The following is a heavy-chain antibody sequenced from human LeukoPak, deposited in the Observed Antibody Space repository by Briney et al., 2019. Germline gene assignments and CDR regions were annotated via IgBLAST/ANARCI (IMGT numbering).Heavy chain of an antibody. Sequence: TGGSLRLSCSASGFSFSSYWMSWVRQAPGKGLEWVANIKEVESEKDYVDSVKGRFTISRDNAKNSLYLQMSSLRAEDTAVYYCATYSGAHHKTFDSWGQGTLVTVSS. CDR1: GFSFSSYW. J-gene: IGHJ4*02. V-gene: IGHV3-7*03. CDR2: IKEVESEK. D-gene: IGHD1-26*01. CDR3: ATYSGAHHKTFDS.